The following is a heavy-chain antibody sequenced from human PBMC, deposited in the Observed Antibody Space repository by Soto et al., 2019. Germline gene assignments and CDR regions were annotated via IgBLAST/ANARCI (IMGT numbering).Heavy chain of an antibody. V-gene: IGHV4-34*01. Sequence: SETLSLTCAVYGGSFSGYYWSWIRQPPGKGLEWIGEINHSGSTNYNPSLKSRVTISVDTSKNQFSLKLSSVAAADTAVYYCARGLSSGWYTFRFDYWGQGTLVTVSS. CDR1: GGSFSGYY. CDR3: ARGLSSGWYTFRFDY. J-gene: IGHJ4*02. D-gene: IGHD6-19*01. CDR2: INHSGST.